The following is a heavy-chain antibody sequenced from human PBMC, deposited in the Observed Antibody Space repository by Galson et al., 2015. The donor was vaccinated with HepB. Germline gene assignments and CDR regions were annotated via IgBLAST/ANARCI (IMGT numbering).Heavy chain of an antibody. Sequence: SLRLSCAASGFTFSSSEMHWVRQVSGKGLEWVSAIGNADDTYYADSVKGRFTLSRENAKNSLYLQMNSLRAGDTAMYYCAREGNNGGDHWLGALDIWGEGTMVTVAS. CDR2: IGNADDT. CDR1: GFTFSSSE. D-gene: IGHD2-21*02. J-gene: IGHJ3*02. V-gene: IGHV3-13*01. CDR3: AREGNNGGDHWLGALDI.